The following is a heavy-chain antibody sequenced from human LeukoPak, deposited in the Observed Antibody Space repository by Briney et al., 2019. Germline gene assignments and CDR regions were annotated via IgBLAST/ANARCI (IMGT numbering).Heavy chain of an antibody. D-gene: IGHD3-22*01. CDR2: IIPILGIA. CDR3: ARGLYYYDSSGSLDAFDI. V-gene: IGHV1-69*04. CDR1: GGTFSSYA. J-gene: IGHJ3*02. Sequence: GASVQISFKASGGTFSSYAISWVRQAPGQGLEWMGRIIPILGIANYAQKFQGRVTITADKSTSTAYMELSSLRSEDTAVYYCARGLYYYDSSGSLDAFDIWGQGTMVTVSS.